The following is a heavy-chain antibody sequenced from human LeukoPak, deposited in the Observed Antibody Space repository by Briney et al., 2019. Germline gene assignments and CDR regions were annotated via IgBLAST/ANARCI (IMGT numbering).Heavy chain of an antibody. J-gene: IGHJ4*02. D-gene: IGHD1-7*01. CDR2: LYTGGST. CDR3: ARGHWNYHVFDY. CDR1: GFLVSDNY. V-gene: IGHV3-53*01. Sequence: GGSLRLSCAASGFLVSDNYMHWLRQAPGKGLEWVSVLYTGGSTYYADSGKGRFTISRDNSKNTLYLQMNSLRVEDTAVYYCARGHWNYHVFDYWGQGTLVTVSS.